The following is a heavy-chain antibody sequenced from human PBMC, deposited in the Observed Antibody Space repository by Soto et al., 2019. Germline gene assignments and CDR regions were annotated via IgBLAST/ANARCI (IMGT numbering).Heavy chain of an antibody. Sequence: GGSLRLSCAASGFTFSSYGMHWVRQAPGKGLEWVAVIWYDGSNKYYADSVKGRFTISRDNSKNTLYLQMNSLRAEDTAVYYCAKGQWLAYHFDYWGQGTLVTVSS. D-gene: IGHD6-19*01. J-gene: IGHJ4*02. V-gene: IGHV3-33*06. CDR2: IWYDGSNK. CDR1: GFTFSSYG. CDR3: AKGQWLAYHFDY.